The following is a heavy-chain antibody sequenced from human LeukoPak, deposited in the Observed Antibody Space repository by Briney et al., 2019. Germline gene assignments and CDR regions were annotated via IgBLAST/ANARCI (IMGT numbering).Heavy chain of an antibody. Sequence: GGSLRLSCAASGFTFSSYAMSWVRQAPGKGLEWVSAISSSGGSTYYADSVKGRFTISRDNSKNTFYLQMNSLRAEDTAVYYCAKDHWGAPFDYWGQGTLVTVSS. CDR1: GFTFSSYA. V-gene: IGHV3-23*01. D-gene: IGHD1-26*01. CDR2: ISSSGGST. J-gene: IGHJ4*02. CDR3: AKDHWGAPFDY.